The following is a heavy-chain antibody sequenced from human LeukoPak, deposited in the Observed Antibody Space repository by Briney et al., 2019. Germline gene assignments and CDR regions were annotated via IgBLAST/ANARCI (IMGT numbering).Heavy chain of an antibody. D-gene: IGHD6-13*01. V-gene: IGHV3-48*03. CDR2: TSGSGTII. CDR1: GFTFSSYE. Sequence: WGSLRLSCAASGFTFSSYEMNWVRQAPGKGLEWVSDTSGSGTIIYYADSVKGRFTISRDNARNSLYLQMNSLRAEDTAVYYCASDLYSHIWGQGTMVTVSS. J-gene: IGHJ3*02. CDR3: ASDLYSHI.